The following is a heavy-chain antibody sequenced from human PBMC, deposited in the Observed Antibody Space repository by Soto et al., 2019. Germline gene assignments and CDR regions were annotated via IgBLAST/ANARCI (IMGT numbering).Heavy chain of an antibody. CDR3: ARVTTDWFDP. D-gene: IGHD1-1*01. Sequence: PSETLSLTCTVSGGSISSYYWSWIRQPPGKGLEWIGYIYYSGSTNYNPSLKSRVTISVDTSKNQFSLKLSSVTAADTAVYCCARVTTDWFDPWGQGTLVTVSS. V-gene: IGHV4-59*08. J-gene: IGHJ5*02. CDR1: GGSISSYY. CDR2: IYYSGST.